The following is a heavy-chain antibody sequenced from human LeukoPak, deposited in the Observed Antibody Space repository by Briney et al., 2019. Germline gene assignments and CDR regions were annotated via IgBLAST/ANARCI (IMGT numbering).Heavy chain of an antibody. D-gene: IGHD3-10*01. V-gene: IGHV1-8*01. CDR1: GYTFTSYD. CDR3: AREGETPTMVRGENWFDP. CDR2: MNPNSGNT. J-gene: IGHJ5*02. Sequence: ASVKVSCKASGYTFTSYDINWVRQATGQGLEWMGWMNPNSGNTGYAQKFQGRVTMTRNTSISTAYMELSSLRSEDTAVYYCAREGETPTMVRGENWFDPWGQGTLVTVSS.